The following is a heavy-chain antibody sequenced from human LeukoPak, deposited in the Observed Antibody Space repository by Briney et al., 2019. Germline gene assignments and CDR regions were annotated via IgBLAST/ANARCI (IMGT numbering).Heavy chain of an antibody. D-gene: IGHD6-13*01. CDR2: IHYDGSDK. CDR3: AKILPPPAEADPGG. CDR1: GFTFSSYG. V-gene: IGHV3-30*02. Sequence: GGSLRLSCAASGFTFSSYGMHWVRQAPGKGLEWVAFIHYDGSDKYYADSVKGRFIISRDNSKNTLYLKMNSLRTEDTAIYYCAKILPPPAEADPGGWGQGTLVTVPS. J-gene: IGHJ4*01.